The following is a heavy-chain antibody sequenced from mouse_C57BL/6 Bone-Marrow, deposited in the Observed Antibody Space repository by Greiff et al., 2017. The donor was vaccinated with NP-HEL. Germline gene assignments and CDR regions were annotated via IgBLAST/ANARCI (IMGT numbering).Heavy chain of an antibody. CDR1: GYTFTSYW. J-gene: IGHJ2*01. V-gene: IGHV1-50*01. CDR2: IDPSDSYT. CDR3: AASPGY. Sequence: QVQLKQPGAELVKPGASVKLSCKASGYTFTSYWMQWVKQRPGQGLEWIGEIDPSDSYTNYNQKFKGKATLTVDTSSSTAYMQLSSLTSEDSAVYYCAASPGYWGQGTTLTVSS.